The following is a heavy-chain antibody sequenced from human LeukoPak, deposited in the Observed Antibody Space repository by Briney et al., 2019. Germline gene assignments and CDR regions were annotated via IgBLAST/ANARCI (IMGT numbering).Heavy chain of an antibody. J-gene: IGHJ5*01. CDR3: ARGRSAALPRRNWIDA. Sequence: GASVKVSCMASGYTFSNYDINWVRQATGQGLEWMGWMNPNSGNTDYAQNFQGRVTMTRNTSVSTAYMELSSLTSEGTAVYYCARGRSAALPRRNWIDAWGQGSLVTV. V-gene: IGHV1-8*01. D-gene: IGHD3-3*01. CDR1: GYTFSNYD. CDR2: MNPNSGNT.